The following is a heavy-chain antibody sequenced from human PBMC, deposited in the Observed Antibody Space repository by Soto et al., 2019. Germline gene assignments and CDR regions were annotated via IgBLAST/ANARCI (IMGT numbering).Heavy chain of an antibody. Sequence: PSVKVSFKASGYTFTSYGISWVRQAPGQGLEWMGWISAYNGNTNYAQKLQGRVTMTTDTSTSTAYMELRSLRSDDTAVYYCARGVYYDSSGPSFDPWGQGTLVTVSS. CDR2: ISAYNGNT. V-gene: IGHV1-18*01. D-gene: IGHD3-22*01. CDR3: ARGVYYDSSGPSFDP. J-gene: IGHJ5*02. CDR1: GYTFTSYG.